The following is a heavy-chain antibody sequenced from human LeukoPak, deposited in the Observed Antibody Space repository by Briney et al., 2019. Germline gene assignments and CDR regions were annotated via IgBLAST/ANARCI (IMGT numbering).Heavy chain of an antibody. CDR3: ARDLEQAAISGWFDP. D-gene: IGHD2-2*02. V-gene: IGHV1-46*01. J-gene: IGHJ5*02. CDR1: GYTFTSYY. Sequence: ASVKVSCKASGYTFTSYYMHWARQAPGQGLEWMGLINPSGGSTSYAQKFQGRVTMTRDTSTSTVYMELSSLRSEDTAVYYCARDLEQAAISGWFDPWGQGTLVTVSS. CDR2: INPSGGST.